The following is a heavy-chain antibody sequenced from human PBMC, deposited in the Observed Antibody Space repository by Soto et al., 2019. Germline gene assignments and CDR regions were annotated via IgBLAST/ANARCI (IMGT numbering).Heavy chain of an antibody. CDR3: ARGEGGSGSYSCYGMDV. D-gene: IGHD3-10*01. Sequence: SVKVSCKASGGTFSSYAISWVRQAPGQGLEWMGGIIPIFGTANYAQKFQGRVTITADESTSTAYMELSSLRSEDTAVYYCARGEGGSGSYSCYGMDVWGQGTTVTVSS. V-gene: IGHV1-69*13. J-gene: IGHJ6*02. CDR1: GGTFSSYA. CDR2: IIPIFGTA.